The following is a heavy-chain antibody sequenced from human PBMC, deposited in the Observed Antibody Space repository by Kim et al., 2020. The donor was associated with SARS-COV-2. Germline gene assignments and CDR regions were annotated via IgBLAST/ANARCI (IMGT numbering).Heavy chain of an antibody. CDR3: ARENYLYYSDSSGFLYYFDY. CDR2: MWYDGTNK. V-gene: IGHV3-33*08. Sequence: GGSLRLSCAASGFTFSIYGMHWVRQAPGKGLEWVAVMWYDGTNKYYADSVKGRFTISRDNSKNTLYLQMNSLRAEDTAVYYCARENYLYYSDSSGFLYYFDYWGQGTLVTVSS. CDR1: GFTFSIYG. J-gene: IGHJ4*02. D-gene: IGHD3-22*01.